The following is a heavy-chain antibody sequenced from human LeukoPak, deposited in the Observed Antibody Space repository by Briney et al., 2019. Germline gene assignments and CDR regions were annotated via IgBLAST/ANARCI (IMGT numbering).Heavy chain of an antibody. J-gene: IGHJ4*02. CDR1: GGSISSGVYY. V-gene: IGHV4-31*03. CDR3: ARGVGIAARRIDY. Sequence: SETLSLTCTVSGGSISSGVYYWSWIRQHPGKGLEWIGYIYYSGSTYYNPSLKSRVTISVDTSKNQFYLKLSSVTAADTAVYYCARGVGIAARRIDYWGQGALVTVSS. D-gene: IGHD6-6*01. CDR2: IYYSGST.